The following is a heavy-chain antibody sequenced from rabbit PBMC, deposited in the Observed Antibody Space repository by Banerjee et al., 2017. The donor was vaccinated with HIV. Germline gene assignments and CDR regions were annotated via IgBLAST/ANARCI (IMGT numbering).Heavy chain of an antibody. CDR3: ARDLTGVIGWNFNL. J-gene: IGHJ4*01. CDR1: GFDFSNYY. Sequence: QLKESGGGLVQPGGSLKLSCKASGFDFSNYYMSWVRQAPGKGLEWIGYIDPVFGGSYYASWVNGRFTISSHNAQNTLYLQLNSLTAADTATYFCARDLTGVIGWNFNLWGQGTLVTVS. V-gene: IGHV1S7*01. D-gene: IGHD1-1*01. CDR2: IDPVFGGS.